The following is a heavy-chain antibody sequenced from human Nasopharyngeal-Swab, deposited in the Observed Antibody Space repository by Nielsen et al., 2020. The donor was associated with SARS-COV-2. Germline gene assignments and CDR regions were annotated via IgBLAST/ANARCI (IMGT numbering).Heavy chain of an antibody. V-gene: IGHV3-7*01. CDR1: GFTFSSYW. J-gene: IGHJ6*02. Sequence: GGSPRLSCAASGFTFSSYWMSWVRQAPGKGLEWVANIKQDGSEKYYVDSVKGRFTISRDNAKNSLYLQMNSLRAEDTAVYYCARDSYGSGSDYYYYGMDVWGQGTTVTVSS. CDR3: ARDSYGSGSDYYYYGMDV. CDR2: IKQDGSEK. D-gene: IGHD3-10*01.